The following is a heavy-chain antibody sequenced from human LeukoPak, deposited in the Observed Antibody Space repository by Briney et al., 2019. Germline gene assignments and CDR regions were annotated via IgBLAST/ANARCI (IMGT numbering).Heavy chain of an antibody. Sequence: GSSVKVSCKASGGTFSSYAISWVRQAPGQGLEWMGGIIPIFGTANYAQKFQGRVTMTADESTSTAYMELSRLRSEDTAVYYCARVSAEVSHYYDSSGYYRTWGQGTLVTVSS. V-gene: IGHV1-69*01. CDR1: GGTFSSYA. CDR3: ARVSAEVSHYYDSSGYYRT. CDR2: IIPIFGTA. D-gene: IGHD3-22*01. J-gene: IGHJ5*02.